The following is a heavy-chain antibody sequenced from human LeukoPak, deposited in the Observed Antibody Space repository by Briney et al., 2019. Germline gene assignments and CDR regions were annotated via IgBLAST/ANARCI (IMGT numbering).Heavy chain of an antibody. D-gene: IGHD4-11*01. CDR1: GFTFSDYW. CDR3: ARGLVPGFLDY. J-gene: IGHJ4*02. CDR2: INSDESIT. Sequence: PGGSLRLSCAASGFTFSDYWMYWVRQAPGKGLVWVSRINSDESITTYADSVKGRFTISRDNAKNTLYLQMNSLRAEDTAVYYCARGLVPGFLDYWGQGTPVTVSS. V-gene: IGHV3-74*01.